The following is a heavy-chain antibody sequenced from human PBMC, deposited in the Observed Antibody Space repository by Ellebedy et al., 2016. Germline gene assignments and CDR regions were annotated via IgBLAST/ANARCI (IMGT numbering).Heavy chain of an antibody. V-gene: IGHV4-34*01. CDR1: GGSFSGYY. J-gene: IGHJ3*02. D-gene: IGHD1-26*01. CDR2: INHSGST. Sequence: SETLSLTXAVYGGSFSGYYWSWIRQPPGKGLEWIGEINHSGSTNYNPSLKSRVTISVDTSKNQFSLKLSSVTAADTAVYYCAGGSYFGDDAFDIWGQGTMVTVSS. CDR3: AGGSYFGDDAFDI.